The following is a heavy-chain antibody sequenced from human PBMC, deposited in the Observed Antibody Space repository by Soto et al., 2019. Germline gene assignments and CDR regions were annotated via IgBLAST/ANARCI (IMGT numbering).Heavy chain of an antibody. V-gene: IGHV4-30-4*01. CDR1: GGSISSGDYY. CDR2: IYYSGST. CDR3: ARDLGGDYGDHWGFDP. D-gene: IGHD4-17*01. J-gene: IGHJ5*02. Sequence: QVQLQESGPGLVKPSQTLSLTCTVSGGSISSGDYYWSWIRQPPGKGLEWIGYIYYSGSTYYNPSLKSRVNISGDTSKNQFSLKLSSVTAADTAVYYWARDLGGDYGDHWGFDPWGQGTLVTVSS.